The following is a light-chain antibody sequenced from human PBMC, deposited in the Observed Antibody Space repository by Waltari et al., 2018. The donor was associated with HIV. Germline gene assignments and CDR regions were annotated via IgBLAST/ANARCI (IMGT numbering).Light chain of an antibody. V-gene: IGLV3-21*02. CDR2: DDV. CDR1: NIGDKS. Sequence: SYILTQPPSVSVAPGQTARVTCGGKNIGDKSVHWYRQKLGQAPVLVVYDDVERPSGMSDRISGSNSGNTATLFISRADVGDEAEYYCQVWDMTSDHFVFGPGTTVTVL. CDR3: QVWDMTSDHFV. J-gene: IGLJ1*01.